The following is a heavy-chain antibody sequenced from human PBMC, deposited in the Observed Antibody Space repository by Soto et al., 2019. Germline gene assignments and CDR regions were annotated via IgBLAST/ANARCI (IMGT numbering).Heavy chain of an antibody. D-gene: IGHD2-2*01. CDR1: GGSVSSGAYY. CDR3: ARGRVVPGAIEFFDY. V-gene: IGHV4-31*03. CDR2: SDYSGST. Sequence: PSETLSLTGTVSGGSVSSGAYYWSWIGQRPGNGLEWIGNSDYSGSTYYNSSLKRRPIISLDTSKNQVSLKLSSVTAADTAVYYCARGRVVPGAIEFFDYFGQRTPVTVCS. J-gene: IGHJ4*02.